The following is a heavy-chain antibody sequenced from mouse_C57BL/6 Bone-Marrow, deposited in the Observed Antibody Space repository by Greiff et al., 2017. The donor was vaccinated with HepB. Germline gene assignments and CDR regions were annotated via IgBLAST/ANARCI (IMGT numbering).Heavy chain of an antibody. CDR1: GYSFTGYY. J-gene: IGHJ2*01. Sequence: EVKLKQSGPELVKPGASVKISCKASGYSFTGYYMHWVKQSHGNILDWIGYIYPYNGVSSYNQKFKGKATLTVDKSSRTAYMELRSLTSEDSAVYYCARHRGLKLFYYFDYWGQGTTLTVSS. D-gene: IGHD4-1*01. V-gene: IGHV1-31*01. CDR3: ARHRGLKLFYYFDY. CDR2: IYPYNGVS.